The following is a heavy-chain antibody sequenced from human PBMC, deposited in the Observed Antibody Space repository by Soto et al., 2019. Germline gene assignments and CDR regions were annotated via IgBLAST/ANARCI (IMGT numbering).Heavy chain of an antibody. CDR1: GGSISRNNSY. CDR2: VYYSGTT. D-gene: IGHD3-10*01. V-gene: IGHV4-39*01. Sequence: SETLSLTCTVSGGSISRNNSYWGWIRQPPGKGLEWIGTVYYSGTTYYNPSLKSRLTISVDTSKNQFSLKLSSVTAADTAVYYCARHGDYYGSGTYVWGQGTLVTVSS. J-gene: IGHJ4*02. CDR3: ARHGDYYGSGTYV.